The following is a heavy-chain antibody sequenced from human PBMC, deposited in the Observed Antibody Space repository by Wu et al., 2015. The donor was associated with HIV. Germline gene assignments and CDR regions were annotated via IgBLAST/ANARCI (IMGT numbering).Heavy chain of an antibody. CDR2: MNPNSGNT. CDR1: GYTFTSYD. J-gene: IGHJ6*02. CDR3: ATSYYGSGSYPTFYYYYAMDV. Sequence: QVQLVQSGAEVKKPEASVKVSCKASGYTFTSYDINWVRQATGQGLEWMGWMNPNSGNTGYAQKFQGRVTITRNTSISTAYMELSGPKSEDTAVYYCATSYYGSGSYPTFYYYYAMDVWGQGTTVTVSS. D-gene: IGHD3-10*01. V-gene: IGHV1-8*03.